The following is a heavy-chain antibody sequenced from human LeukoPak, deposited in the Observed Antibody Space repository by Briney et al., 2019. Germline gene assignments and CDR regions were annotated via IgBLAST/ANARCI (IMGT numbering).Heavy chain of an antibody. CDR1: GGSISSSSYY. Sequence: SETLSLTCTVSGGSISSSSYYWGWIRQPPGKGLEWIGRIYTSGSTNYNPSLKSRVTMSVDTSKNQFSLKLSPVTAADTAVYYCARGYSGYAKRDAFDIWGQGTMVTVSS. CDR2: IYTSGST. V-gene: IGHV4-61*05. D-gene: IGHD5-12*01. CDR3: ARGYSGYAKRDAFDI. J-gene: IGHJ3*02.